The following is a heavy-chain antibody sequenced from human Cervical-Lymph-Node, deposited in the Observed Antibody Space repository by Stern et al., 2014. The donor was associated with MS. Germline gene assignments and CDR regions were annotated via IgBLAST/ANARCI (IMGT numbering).Heavy chain of an antibody. CDR1: GGTFSSYA. CDR3: ARDSRHYDASYYFDS. CDR2: VIPIFGTA. J-gene: IGHJ4*02. V-gene: IGHV1-69*12. Sequence: QDQLVQSGAEVKKPGSSGKVSCKAYGGTFSSYAINWVRQDPGQGPEWMGGVIPIFGTANYAHKFQGRVTITADESTSTAYMELSSLRSEDTAVYYCARDSRHYDASYYFDSWGQGTLVTVSS. D-gene: IGHD3-16*01.